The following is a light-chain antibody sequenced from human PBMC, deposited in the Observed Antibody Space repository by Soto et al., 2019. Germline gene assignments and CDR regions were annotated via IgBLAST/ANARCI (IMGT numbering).Light chain of an antibody. J-gene: IGKJ4*01. Sequence: EIVLTQSPGTLSLSPGARATLSCRASQSLSSSYLAWYQAKPGQAPRLLIYGVSTRATAIPDRFSGSGSGTDFTLTISRLEPEDSAVYYCPQYDGSFTFGGGTKVEIK. CDR1: QSLSSSY. V-gene: IGKV3-20*01. CDR3: PQYDGSFT. CDR2: GVS.